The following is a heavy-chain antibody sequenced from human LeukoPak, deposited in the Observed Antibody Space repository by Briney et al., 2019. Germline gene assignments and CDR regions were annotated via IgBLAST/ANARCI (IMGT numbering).Heavy chain of an antibody. D-gene: IGHD1-7*01. Sequence: PGGSLRLSCAASGFTVSSNYMSWVRQAPGKGLEWVSVISGSGGTTYYADSVKGRFTISRDISKNTLYLQMNSLRAEDTAVYYCAKDRGNFEYSFGYWGQGTLVTVSS. CDR3: AKDRGNFEYSFGY. CDR1: GFTVSSNY. J-gene: IGHJ4*02. CDR2: ISGSGGTT. V-gene: IGHV3-23*01.